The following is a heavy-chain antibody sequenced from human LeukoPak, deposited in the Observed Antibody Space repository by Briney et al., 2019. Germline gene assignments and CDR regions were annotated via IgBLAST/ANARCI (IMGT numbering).Heavy chain of an antibody. V-gene: IGHV3-21*01. CDR2: ISSSSSYI. CDR3: VREAAATLFDY. Sequence: GGSLRLSCAASGFTFSSYSMNWVRQAPGKGLEWVSSISSSSSYIYYADSVKGRFTISRDNTQNSLSLQMNSLRAEDTAVYYCVREAAATLFDYWGQGTLVTVSS. J-gene: IGHJ4*02. CDR1: GFTFSSYS. D-gene: IGHD1-26*01.